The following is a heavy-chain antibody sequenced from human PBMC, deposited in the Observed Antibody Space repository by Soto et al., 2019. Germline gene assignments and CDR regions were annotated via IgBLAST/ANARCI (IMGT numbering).Heavy chain of an antibody. D-gene: IGHD6-13*01. CDR3: ARRRYGSSSFDY. CDR2: ISSGSIST. J-gene: IGHJ4*02. Sequence: QVQLVESGGGLVKPGGSLRLSCAASGFTFSDYYMSWIHQAPGKGLEWVSYISSGSISTNYADSVKGRFTVSRDNAKNSLYLQMNSLRAEDTAVYYCARRRYGSSSFDYWGQGTLVTVSS. V-gene: IGHV3-11*06. CDR1: GFTFSDYY.